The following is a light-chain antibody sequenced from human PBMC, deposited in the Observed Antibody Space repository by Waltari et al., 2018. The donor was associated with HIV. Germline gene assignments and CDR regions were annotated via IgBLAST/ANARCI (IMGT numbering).Light chain of an antibody. CDR1: RSNIGRNT. V-gene: IGLV1-44*01. CDR3: AAWDDSFVV. J-gene: IGLJ2*01. Sequence: QSVLSQPPSASGTPGQRVTISCSGSRSNIGRNTVHWYQQLPGTAPKLLIYSNSQRPSGVPDRFSGSKSGTSASLAISGLQSEDEAEYYCAAWDDSFVVFGGGTKLTVL. CDR2: SNS.